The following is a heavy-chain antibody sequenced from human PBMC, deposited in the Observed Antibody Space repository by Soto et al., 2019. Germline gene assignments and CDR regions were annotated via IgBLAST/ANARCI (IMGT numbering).Heavy chain of an antibody. CDR2: IYYSGST. D-gene: IGHD6-13*01. Sequence: SETLSLTCTVSGGSISSYYWSWIRQPPGKGLEWIGYIYYSGSTNYNPSLKSRVTISVDTSKNQFSLKLSSVTAADTAVYYCARDRRHSSSWDYPCDYWGQGTLVTVSS. CDR3: ARDRRHSSSWDYPCDY. V-gene: IGHV4-59*01. J-gene: IGHJ4*02. CDR1: GGSISSYY.